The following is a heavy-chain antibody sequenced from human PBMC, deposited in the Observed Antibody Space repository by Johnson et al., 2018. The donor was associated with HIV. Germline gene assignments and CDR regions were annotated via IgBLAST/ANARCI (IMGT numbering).Heavy chain of an antibody. D-gene: IGHD3-22*01. CDR3: ATPLGHYDSSAYGGGAFDI. CDR2: ISYDGHNK. CDR1: GFTFSSYA. Sequence: QVQLVESGGGVVQPGRSLRLSCAASGFTFSSYAMHWVRQAPGKGLEWVAVISYDGHNKYYAYSVKGRFTISRYNSKNTLYLQMDSRRAGDTAVYYCATPLGHYDSSAYGGGAFDIWGEGTMVTVSS. J-gene: IGHJ3*02. V-gene: IGHV3-30*14.